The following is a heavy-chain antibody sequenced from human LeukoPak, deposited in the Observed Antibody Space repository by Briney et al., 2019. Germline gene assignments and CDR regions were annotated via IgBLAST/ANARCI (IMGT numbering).Heavy chain of an antibody. D-gene: IGHD3-10*01. CDR1: GYTFTSYG. CDR2: ISAYNGNT. V-gene: IGHV1-18*01. CDR3: ARVLNTRPKHYYGSGSYVY. J-gene: IGHJ4*02. Sequence: ASVKVSCKASGYTFTSYGISWVRQAPGQGLEWMGWISAYNGNTNYAQKLQGRVTMTTDTSTSTAYMELRSLRSDDPAVYYCARVLNTRPKHYYGSGSYVYWGQGTLVTVSS.